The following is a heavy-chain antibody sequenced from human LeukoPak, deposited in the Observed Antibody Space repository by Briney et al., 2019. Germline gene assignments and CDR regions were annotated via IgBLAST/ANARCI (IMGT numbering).Heavy chain of an antibody. CDR1: GFTFSDFY. D-gene: IGHD3-22*01. CDR3: ARSADRSGYFREITLYYFDY. J-gene: IGHJ4*02. Sequence: PGGSLRLSCAASGFTFSDFYMTWIRQAPGEGLEWISYISNSGSTIYYADSVKGRFTISRDNAKNSLYLQMNSLRAEDTAVYYCARSADRSGYFREITLYYFDYWGQGTLVTVS. CDR2: ISNSGSTI. V-gene: IGHV3-11*01.